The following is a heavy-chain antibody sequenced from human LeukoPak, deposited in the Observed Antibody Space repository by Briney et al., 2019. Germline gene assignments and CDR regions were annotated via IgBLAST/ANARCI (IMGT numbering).Heavy chain of an antibody. V-gene: IGHV4-59*01. CDR2: IYYSGDT. CDR3: AREKSLNWFDP. Sequence: SETLSLTCSVSGASISSYYWSWIRQPPGKGLEWIGYIYYSGDTNYNPSLKSRVTISVDTSKNQFSLKLSSVTAADTAVYYCAREKSLNWFDPWGQGTLVTVSS. J-gene: IGHJ5*02. CDR1: GASISSYY.